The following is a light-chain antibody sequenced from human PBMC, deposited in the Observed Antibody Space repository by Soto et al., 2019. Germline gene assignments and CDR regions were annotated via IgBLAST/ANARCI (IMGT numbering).Light chain of an antibody. CDR3: QQYYSTPQT. J-gene: IGKJ4*01. V-gene: IGKV4-1*01. CDR1: QSVLYSSHNKNY. Sequence: DIVMTQSPDSLAVSLGERATINCKSSQSVLYSSHNKNYLAWYQQKPGQPPKLLIYWASTRESGVPDRFSGSGSGTDFTLTISSLQAEDVAVYYCQQYYSTPQTFGGGTKVEIK. CDR2: WAS.